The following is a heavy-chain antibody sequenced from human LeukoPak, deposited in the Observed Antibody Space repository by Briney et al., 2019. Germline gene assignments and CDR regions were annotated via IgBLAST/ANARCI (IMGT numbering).Heavy chain of an antibody. CDR3: TRDSYDDYLYYGMDV. Sequence: GGSLRLSCAASGITLRRYWMHWVRQGPGKGLLWVARINRDGSSTSYADSVKGRFTISRDNAKNTLYLEMNSLRAEDTAVYYCTRDSYDDYLYYGMDVWGQGTTVTVSS. J-gene: IGHJ6*02. CDR2: INRDGSST. CDR1: GITLRRYW. D-gene: IGHD5-12*01. V-gene: IGHV3-74*01.